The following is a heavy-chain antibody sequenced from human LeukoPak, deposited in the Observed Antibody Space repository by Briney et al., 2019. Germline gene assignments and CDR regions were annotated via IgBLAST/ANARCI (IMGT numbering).Heavy chain of an antibody. CDR2: ISSSSSTI. CDR3: ARELIVGATTRLRGQDY. D-gene: IGHD1-26*01. Sequence: GGSLRLSCAASGFTFSSYSMNWVRQAPGEGVEWVSYISSSSSTIYYADSVKGRFTISRDNAKNSLYLQMNSLRAEDTAVYYCARELIVGATTRLRGQDYWGQGTLVTVSS. J-gene: IGHJ4*02. CDR1: GFTFSSYS. V-gene: IGHV3-48*01.